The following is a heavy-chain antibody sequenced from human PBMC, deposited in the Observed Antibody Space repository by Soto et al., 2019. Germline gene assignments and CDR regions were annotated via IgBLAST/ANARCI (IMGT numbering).Heavy chain of an antibody. J-gene: IGHJ4*02. CDR2: IYHSGST. CDR3: ARGKGSSSFFFDY. CDR1: GGSISSGGYS. D-gene: IGHD6-6*01. V-gene: IGHV4-30-2*01. Sequence: PSETLSLTCAVSGGSISSGGYSWSWIRQPPGKGLEWIGYIYHSGSTYYNPSLKSRVTISVDRSKNQFSLKLSSVTAADTAVYYCARGKGSSSFFFDYWGQGTLVTVSS.